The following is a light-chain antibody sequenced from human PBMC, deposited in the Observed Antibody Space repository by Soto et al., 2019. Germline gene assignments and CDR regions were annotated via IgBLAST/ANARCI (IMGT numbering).Light chain of an antibody. CDR2: EVN. J-gene: IGLJ1*01. Sequence: QSALTQPPSVSGSPGQSVAVSCTGSSSDVGSYNRVSWYQQPPGAAPKLIIYEVNNRPSGVPDRFSGSKSGNTASLTISGLRAEDEADYYCTSFATSTTYVFGTGTKVTVL. V-gene: IGLV2-18*02. CDR3: TSFATSTTYV. CDR1: SSDVGSYNR.